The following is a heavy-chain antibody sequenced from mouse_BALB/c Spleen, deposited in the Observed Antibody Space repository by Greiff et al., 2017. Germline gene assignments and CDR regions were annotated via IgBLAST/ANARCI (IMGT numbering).Heavy chain of an antibody. D-gene: IGHD1-1*01. CDR2: ISYSGTT. V-gene: IGHV3-2*02. CDR3: ARCYYGSSYYFDY. Sequence: EVQLQESGPGLVKPSQSLSLTCTVTGYSITSDYAWNWIRQFPGNKLEWMGYISYSGTTSYNPSLKSRITITRDTSKNQFFLQFNSVTTEDTATYYCARCYYGSSYYFDYWGQGTTLTVSS. J-gene: IGHJ2*01. CDR1: GYSITSDYA.